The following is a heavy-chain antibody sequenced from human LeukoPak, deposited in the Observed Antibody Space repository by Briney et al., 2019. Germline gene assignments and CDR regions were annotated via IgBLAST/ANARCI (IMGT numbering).Heavy chain of an antibody. CDR3: ATTYYYDSSGLYY. D-gene: IGHD3-22*01. J-gene: IGHJ4*02. CDR1: GGTFRSYA. CDR2: IIPIFGIA. V-gene: IGHV1-69*04. Sequence: SVKVSCKASGGTFRSYAISWVRPAPGQGLEWMGRIIPIFGIANYAQKFQGRVTITADKSTSTAYMELSSLRSEDTAVYYCATTYYYDSSGLYYWGQGTLVTVSS.